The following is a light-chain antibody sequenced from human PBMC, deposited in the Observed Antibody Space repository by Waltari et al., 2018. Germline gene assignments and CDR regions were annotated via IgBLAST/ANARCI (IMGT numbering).Light chain of an antibody. CDR3: SSWDDSLSGRV. J-gene: IGLJ1*01. CDR2: SNA. CDR1: SSNIGSKP. Sequence: QSVLTQAPSASGTPGQRVTISCSGGSSNIGSKPVSWYQQLPGAAPKLLIYSNARWPSGVPDRFSGSKSGTSASLAISGLQSEDEADYYCSSWDDSLSGRVFGPGTRVTVL. V-gene: IGLV1-44*01.